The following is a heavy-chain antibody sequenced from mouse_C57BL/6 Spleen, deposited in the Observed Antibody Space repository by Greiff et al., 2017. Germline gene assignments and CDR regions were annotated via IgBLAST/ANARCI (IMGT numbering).Heavy chain of an antibody. CDR1: GYTFTDYY. V-gene: IGHV1-76*01. CDR2: IYPGSGNT. CDR3: ARSSSYYYGSDYAMDY. J-gene: IGHJ4*01. D-gene: IGHD1-1*01. Sequence: QVHVKQSGAELVRPGASVKLSCKASGYTFTDYYINWVKQRPGQGLEWIARIYPGSGNTYYNEKFKGKATLTAEKSSSTAYMQLSSLTSEDSAVYFCARSSSYYYGSDYAMDYWGQGTSVTVSS.